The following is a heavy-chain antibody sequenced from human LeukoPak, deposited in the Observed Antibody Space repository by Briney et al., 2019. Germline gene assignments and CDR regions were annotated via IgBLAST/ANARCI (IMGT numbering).Heavy chain of an antibody. J-gene: IGHJ6*03. V-gene: IGHV1-46*01. CDR1: EYTFTSYY. Sequence: GASVKVSCKASEYTFTSYYMHWVRQAPGQGLEWMGIINPSGGSTSYAQKFQGRVTMTRDMSTSTVYTELSSLRSEDTAVYYCARDRVGSDSRCYMDVWGKGTTVTVSS. CDR3: ARDRVGSDSRCYMDV. D-gene: IGHD2-15*01. CDR2: INPSGGST.